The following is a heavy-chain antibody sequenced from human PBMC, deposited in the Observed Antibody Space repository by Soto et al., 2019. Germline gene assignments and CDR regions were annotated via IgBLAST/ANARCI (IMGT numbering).Heavy chain of an antibody. CDR3: GTSHGGGGVRWFDP. V-gene: IGHV4-4*02. CDR1: GGSISSSNW. CDR2: IYHSEST. D-gene: IGHD2-15*01. Sequence: PSETLSLTCAVSGGSISSSNWWSWVRQPPGKGLEWIGEIYHSESTNSNPSLKSRVTIPVDKSNNQFSLKLSSVTAADRAVYYCGTSHGGGGVRWFDPWGQGTLVTVSS. J-gene: IGHJ5*02.